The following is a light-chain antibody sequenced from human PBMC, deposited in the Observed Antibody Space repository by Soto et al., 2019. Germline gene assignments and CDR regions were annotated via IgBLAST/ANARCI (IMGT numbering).Light chain of an antibody. CDR3: QQYNSYSPWT. Sequence: DIQMTQSPSTLSASVGERVTITCRASQSISSWLAWYQQKPGKAPKLLIYKASSLETGVPSRFSGSGSGREFTLTISSLQPDDFATYYCQQYNSYSPWTFGQGTKVEIK. CDR2: KAS. V-gene: IGKV1-5*03. CDR1: QSISSW. J-gene: IGKJ1*01.